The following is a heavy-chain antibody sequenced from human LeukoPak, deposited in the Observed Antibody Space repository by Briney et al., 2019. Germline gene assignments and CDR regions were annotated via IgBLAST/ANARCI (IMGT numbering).Heavy chain of an antibody. Sequence: KAGGSLRLSCAASGFTFSDYYMSWIRQAPGKGLEWVSYIGSSDKTIYYADSVKGRFTISRDNARNSLYLQMNSLRAEDTAVYYCARRKRDCSGGSCYSRFDYWGQGTLVTVSS. J-gene: IGHJ4*02. CDR1: GFTFSDYY. V-gene: IGHV3-11*01. D-gene: IGHD2-15*01. CDR3: ARRKRDCSGGSCYSRFDY. CDR2: IGSSDKTI.